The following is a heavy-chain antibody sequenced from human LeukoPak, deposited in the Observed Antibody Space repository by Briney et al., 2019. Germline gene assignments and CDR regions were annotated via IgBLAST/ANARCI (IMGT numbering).Heavy chain of an antibody. CDR3: TKDPYSSSWSTNWFDP. D-gene: IGHD6-13*01. CDR1: GFTFGDYA. CDR2: IRSKAYGGTT. V-gene: IGHV3-49*03. Sequence: GGSLRLSCTASGFTFGDYAMSWFRQAPGKGLEWVGFIRSKAYGGTTEYAASVKGRFTISRDDSKSIAYLQMNSLKTEDTAVYYCTKDPYSSSWSTNWFDPWGQGTLVTVSS. J-gene: IGHJ5*02.